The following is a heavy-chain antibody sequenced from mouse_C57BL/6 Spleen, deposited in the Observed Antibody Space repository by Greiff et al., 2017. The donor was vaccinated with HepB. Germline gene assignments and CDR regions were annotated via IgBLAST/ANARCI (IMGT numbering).Heavy chain of an antibody. V-gene: IGHV1-80*01. J-gene: IGHJ2*01. CDR3: ARPYRGKYYFDY. CDR1: GYAFSSYW. CDR2: IYPGDGDT. Sequence: QVQLQQSGAELVKPGASVKISCKASGYAFSSYWMNWVKQRPGKGLEWIGQIYPGDGDTNYNGKFKGKATLTADKSSSTAYMQLSSLTSEDSAVYFCARPYRGKYYFDYWGQGTTLTVSS. D-gene: IGHD2-14*01.